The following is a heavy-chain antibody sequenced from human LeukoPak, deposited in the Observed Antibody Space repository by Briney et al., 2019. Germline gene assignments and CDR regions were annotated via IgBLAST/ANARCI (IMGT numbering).Heavy chain of an antibody. V-gene: IGHV1-2*02. CDR1: GYTFIDYY. J-gene: IGHJ4*02. D-gene: IGHD3-16*01. CDR3: ARTVGDWGTLLHGLNDY. CDR2: INANTGAT. Sequence: ASVKVSCKASGYTFIDYYLHWVRQAPGQGLEWMGWINANTGATSYAQKFKGRVTMTRDTSISTIYMDLSSLRSDDTAVYYCARTVGDWGTLLHGLNDYWGQGTLVTVSS.